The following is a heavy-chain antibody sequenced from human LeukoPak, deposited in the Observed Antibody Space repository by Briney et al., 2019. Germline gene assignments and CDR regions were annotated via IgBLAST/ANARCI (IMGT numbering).Heavy chain of an antibody. J-gene: IGHJ4*02. V-gene: IGHV3-7*04. Sequence: GGSLRLSCVASGFTFSRYWMNWVRQAPGKGLEWVANINEGGGEKHFVDSVKGRFTISRDNAKNSLYLQMNSLRFEDTAVYYCARAVDDDPIDYWGQGTLVTVSS. CDR1: GFTFSRYW. CDR3: ARAVDDDPIDY. CDR2: INEGGGEK. D-gene: IGHD4-23*01.